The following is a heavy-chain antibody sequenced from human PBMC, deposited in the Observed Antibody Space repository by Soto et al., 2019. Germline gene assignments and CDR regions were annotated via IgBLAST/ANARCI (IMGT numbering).Heavy chain of an antibody. J-gene: IGHJ6*02. CDR1: GFTFSDYY. Sequence: GGSLRLSCAASGFTFSDYYMSRIRKAPGKGLDWVSYSSSSGSTIYYAASVKGRFTRSXNNAKDSLDLQMTSRRAEXTAVDYCASDHSGDFWSVYYGPYCYCMDVLTLGTTLTGSS. CDR3: ASDHSGDFWSVYYGPYCYCMDV. CDR2: SSSSGSTI. D-gene: IGHD3-3*01. V-gene: IGHV3-11*01.